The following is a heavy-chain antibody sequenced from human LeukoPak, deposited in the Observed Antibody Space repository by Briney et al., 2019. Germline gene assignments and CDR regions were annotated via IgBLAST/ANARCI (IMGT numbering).Heavy chain of an antibody. CDR3: GRGEVRGVIDH. CDR1: GDSISSYY. D-gene: IGHD3-10*01. J-gene: IGHJ4*02. V-gene: IGHV4-4*07. Sequence: SETLSLTCTVSGDSISSYYWSWIRQPAGKGLEWIGRIYTGGSSNYNTSLKSRVTMSVDTSKNQFSLKLTSVTAADTAVYYCGRGEVRGVIDHWGQGTLVTVSS. CDR2: IYTGGSS.